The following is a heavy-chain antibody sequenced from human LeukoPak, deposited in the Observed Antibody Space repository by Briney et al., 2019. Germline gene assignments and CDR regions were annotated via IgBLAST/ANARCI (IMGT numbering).Heavy chain of an antibody. J-gene: IGHJ4*02. CDR3: ARGPYSSGWYKGIDY. V-gene: IGHV4-34*01. Sequence: SETLSLTCTVYGGSFRGYYWSWIRQPPGKGLEWIGEINHSGSTNYNPSLKSRVTISVDTSKNQFSLKLSSVTAADTAVYYCARGPYSSGWYKGIDYWGQGTLVTISS. D-gene: IGHD6-19*01. CDR2: INHSGST. CDR1: GGSFRGYY.